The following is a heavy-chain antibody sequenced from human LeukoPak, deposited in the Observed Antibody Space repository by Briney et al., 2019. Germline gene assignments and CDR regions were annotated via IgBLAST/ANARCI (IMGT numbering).Heavy chain of an antibody. Sequence: PSETLSLTCTVSGGSISSSSYYWGWIRQPPGKGLEWIGSIYYSGSTYYNPSLKSRVTISVDTSKNQFSLKLSSVTAADTAVYYCARVVRGRITIHDRDYYYMDVWGKGTTVTISS. V-gene: IGHV4-39*07. J-gene: IGHJ6*03. D-gene: IGHD3-9*01. CDR2: IYYSGST. CDR1: GGSISSSSYY. CDR3: ARVVRGRITIHDRDYYYMDV.